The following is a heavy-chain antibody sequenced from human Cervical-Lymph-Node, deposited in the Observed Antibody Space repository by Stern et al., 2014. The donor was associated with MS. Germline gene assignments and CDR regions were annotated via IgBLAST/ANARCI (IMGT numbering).Heavy chain of an antibody. J-gene: IGHJ4*02. V-gene: IGHV3-33*06. D-gene: IGHD6-13*01. CDR3: AKDWDSSNPVYFDF. CDR1: GFPFSNSG. CDR2: LRYDGSNK. Sequence: VQLVESGGGLVQSGRSLRLSCAASGFPFSNSGMHWVRQAPGQGPEWVAVLRYDGSNKYYADSLQVRLTISRDNSKNTLFLQMNSLRAEDTAVYFCAKDWDSSNPVYFDFWGQGILVTVAS.